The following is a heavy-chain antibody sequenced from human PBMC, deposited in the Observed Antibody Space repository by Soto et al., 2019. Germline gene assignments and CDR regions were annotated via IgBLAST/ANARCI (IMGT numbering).Heavy chain of an antibody. CDR2: ISSNGGST. Sequence: EVQLVKSGEDLVQPGGSLRLSCVASGFTFSNSAMYWVRQAPGKGLECVSSISSNGGSTYYADSVKGRFTISRDNSKNTLYLQMGSLRADDMAVYYCATVGNYGNFDYWGQGTLVTVSS. CDR3: ATVGNYGNFDY. J-gene: IGHJ4*02. D-gene: IGHD3-10*01. V-gene: IGHV3-64*02. CDR1: GFTFSNSA.